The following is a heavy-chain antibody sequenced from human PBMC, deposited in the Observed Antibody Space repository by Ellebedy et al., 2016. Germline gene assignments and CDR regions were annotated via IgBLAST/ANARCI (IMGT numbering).Heavy chain of an antibody. CDR1: GYSFSDYG. J-gene: IGHJ4*02. Sequence: ASVKVSXXASGYSFSDYGINWVRQAPGQGLEWLGWIRVYNGNTDYAQTLQGRVTISTDTSTSTAYMELRSLRSEDTAVYYCTRGFGNYWGQGTLVTVSS. CDR3: TRGFGNY. CDR2: IRVYNGNT. D-gene: IGHD3-10*01. V-gene: IGHV1-18*01.